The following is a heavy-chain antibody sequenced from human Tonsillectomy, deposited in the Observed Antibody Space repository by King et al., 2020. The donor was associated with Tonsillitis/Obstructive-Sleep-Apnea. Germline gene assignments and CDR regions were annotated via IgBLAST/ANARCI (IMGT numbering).Heavy chain of an antibody. Sequence: TLKESGPALVKPTQTLTLTCTFSGFSLSTNGVCVSWIRQPPGKALEWLARIYWDDDKHYSPSLKTRLTISKDTSKNQVVLTLTNMDPLDTATYYCARIRSTSCYEDYWGQGTLVTVSS. D-gene: IGHD2-2*01. CDR1: GFSLSTNGVC. J-gene: IGHJ4*02. CDR3: ARIRSTSCYEDY. V-gene: IGHV2-70*11. CDR2: IYWDDDK.